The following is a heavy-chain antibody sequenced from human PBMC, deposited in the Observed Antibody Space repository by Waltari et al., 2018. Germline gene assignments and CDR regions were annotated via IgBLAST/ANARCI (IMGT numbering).Heavy chain of an antibody. D-gene: IGHD3-10*01. CDR3: ARDPLEVDGSGSYYDR. V-gene: IGHV1-69*13. Sequence: QVQLVQSGAEVKKPGSSVKVSCKASGGTFSSYAISWVRQAPGQGLEWMGGIIPILGTANYAQKFQGRVTITADEATSTAYMELSSLRSEDTAVYYCARDPLEVDGSGSYYDRWGQGTLVTVSS. J-gene: IGHJ4*02. CDR2: IIPILGTA. CDR1: GGTFSSYA.